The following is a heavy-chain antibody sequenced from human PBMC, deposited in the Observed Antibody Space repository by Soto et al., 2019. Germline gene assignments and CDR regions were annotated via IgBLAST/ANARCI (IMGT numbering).Heavy chain of an antibody. Sequence: EVQLLESGGGLVQPGGSLRLSCAVSGFTFSSYGMSWVRQAPGKGLEWVSAISGNGGVTFYADSVKGRFTISRDNSKNTLYLQMNSLRAEDTAVYYCASNRGGSSSVFDYWGQGTLVTVSS. CDR3: ASNRGGSSSVFDY. V-gene: IGHV3-23*01. D-gene: IGHD6-6*01. CDR1: GFTFSSYG. J-gene: IGHJ4*02. CDR2: ISGNGGVT.